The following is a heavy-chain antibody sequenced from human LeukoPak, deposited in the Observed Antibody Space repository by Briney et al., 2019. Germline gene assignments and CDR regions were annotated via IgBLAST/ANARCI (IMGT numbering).Heavy chain of an antibody. CDR1: GFTFSDYY. D-gene: IGHD1-1*01. V-gene: IGHV3-72*01. CDR2: SRNKANSYTT. Sequence: GGSLRLSCAASGFTFSDYYMDWVRQAPGKGLEWVGRSRNKANSYTTEYAASVKGRFIISRDDSKNSLYLQMSSLQTEDTAVYYCARAQSSGNPDYWGQGTLVTVSS. J-gene: IGHJ4*02. CDR3: ARAQSSGNPDY.